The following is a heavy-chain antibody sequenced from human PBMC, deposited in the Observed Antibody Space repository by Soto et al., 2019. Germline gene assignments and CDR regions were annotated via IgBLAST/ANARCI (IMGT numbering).Heavy chain of an antibody. D-gene: IGHD2-8*01. CDR3: ARGDSTDCSNGVCSFFYNHDMDV. J-gene: IGHJ6*02. V-gene: IGHV1-2*04. CDR2: INPKSGGT. Sequence: ASVKVSCKASGYSFTDCHIHWVRQAPGQGLEWLGRINPKSGGTSTAQKFQGWVTMTTDTSISTASMELTRLTSDDTAIYYCARGDSTDCSNGVCSFFYNHDMDVWGQGTTVTVSS. CDR1: GYSFTDCH.